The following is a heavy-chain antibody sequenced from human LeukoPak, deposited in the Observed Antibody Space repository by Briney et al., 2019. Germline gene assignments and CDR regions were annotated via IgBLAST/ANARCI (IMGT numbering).Heavy chain of an antibody. CDR3: GIAAAGSYYFDY. V-gene: IGHV1-8*01. J-gene: IGHJ4*02. D-gene: IGHD6-13*01. CDR2: MNPNSGNT. CDR1: GYTFTSYD. Sequence: ASVKVSCEASGYTFTSYDINWVRQATGQGLEWMGWMNPNSGNTGYAQKFQGRVTMTRNTSISTAYMELISLRSEDTAVYYCGIAAAGSYYFDYWGQGTLVTVSS.